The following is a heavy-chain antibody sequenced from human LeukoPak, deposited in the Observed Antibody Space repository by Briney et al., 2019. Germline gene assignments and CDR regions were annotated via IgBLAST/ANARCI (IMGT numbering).Heavy chain of an antibody. CDR2: IIPIFGTA. CDR3: AGAVNYYAYMDV. J-gene: IGHJ6*03. V-gene: IGHV1-69*05. CDR1: GVTLSSYA. D-gene: IGHD3-10*01. Sequence: SVKVSCKASGVTLSSYAISWVRQAPGQGLEWMGRIIPIFGTANYAQKFQSRVTITTDESTSTAYMELSSLRSEDTAVYYCAGAVNYYAYMDVWGKGTTVTVSS.